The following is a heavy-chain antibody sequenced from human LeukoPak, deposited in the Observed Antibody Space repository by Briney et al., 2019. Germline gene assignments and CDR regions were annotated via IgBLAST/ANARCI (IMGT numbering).Heavy chain of an antibody. CDR3: AKDTQTYYYDSSTLIN. CDR2: ISWNSGSI. Sequence: PGGSLRLSCAASGFTFDDYAMHWVRQAPGKGLEWVSGISWNSGSIGYADSVKGRFTISRDNAKNSLYLQMNSLRAEDTALYYCAKDTQTYYYDSSTLINWGQGTMVTVSS. J-gene: IGHJ3*01. V-gene: IGHV3-9*01. D-gene: IGHD3-22*01. CDR1: GFTFDDYA.